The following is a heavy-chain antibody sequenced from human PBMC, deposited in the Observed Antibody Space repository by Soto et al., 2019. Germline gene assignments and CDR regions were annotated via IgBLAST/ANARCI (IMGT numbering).Heavy chain of an antibody. CDR3: ARGGDTAMANRVFYYYYGMDV. Sequence: GGSLRLSCAASGFTFSSYWMSWVRQAPGKGLEWVANIKQDGSEKYYVDSVKGRFTISRDNAKNSLYLQMNSLRADDTAVYYCARGGDTAMANRVFYYYYGMDVWGQGTTVTVSS. CDR1: GFTFSSYW. J-gene: IGHJ6*02. D-gene: IGHD5-18*01. CDR2: IKQDGSEK. V-gene: IGHV3-7*05.